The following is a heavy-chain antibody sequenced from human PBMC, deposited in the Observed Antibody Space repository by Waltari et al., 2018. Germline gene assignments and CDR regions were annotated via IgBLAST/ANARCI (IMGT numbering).Heavy chain of an antibody. J-gene: IGHJ4*02. V-gene: IGHV3-53*01. D-gene: IGHD3-10*01. CDR3: VGHRFGSGSYFDY. Sequence: EVQVVESGGGLIQPGGSLRLSCAVSGFIVSSNYVSWVGQAPGKGRDWVEVIYIGGSSYYVDSVKGRFTISRDNSKNTIYLEMNSLRGEDTAVYFCVGHRFGSGSYFDYWGQGTPVTVSS. CDR1: GFIVSSNY. CDR2: IYIGGSS.